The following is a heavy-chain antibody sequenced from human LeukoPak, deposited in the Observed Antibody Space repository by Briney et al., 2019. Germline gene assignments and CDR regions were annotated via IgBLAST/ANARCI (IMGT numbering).Heavy chain of an antibody. CDR1: GFTFSNFW. CDR3: ARLPEYYYDSSGFDY. J-gene: IGHJ4*02. D-gene: IGHD3-22*01. Sequence: GESLRLSCTASGFTFSNFWMSWVRQAPGKGLEWVANIKQDGSEKYYVDSVKGRFTISRDNAKNSLYLQMNSLRAEDTAVYYCARLPEYYYDSSGFDYWGQGTLVTVSS. CDR2: IKQDGSEK. V-gene: IGHV3-7*01.